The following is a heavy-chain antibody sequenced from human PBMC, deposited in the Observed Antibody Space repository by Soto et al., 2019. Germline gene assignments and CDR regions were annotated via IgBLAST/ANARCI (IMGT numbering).Heavy chain of an antibody. V-gene: IGHV3-74*01. Sequence: LRLSCAASGFTFSSYWMHWVRQAPGRGLVWVSRINSDGSSTSYADSVKGRFTISRDNAKNTPYLQMNSLKTEDTAVYYCTTDLRDYYGSGSYLTPGAFDIWGQGTMVTVSS. J-gene: IGHJ3*02. CDR1: GFTFSSYW. CDR2: INSDGSST. CDR3: TTDLRDYYGSGSYLTPGAFDI. D-gene: IGHD3-10*01.